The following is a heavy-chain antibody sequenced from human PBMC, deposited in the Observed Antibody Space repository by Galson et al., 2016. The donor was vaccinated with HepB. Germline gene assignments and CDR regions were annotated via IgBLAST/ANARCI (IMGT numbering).Heavy chain of an antibody. V-gene: IGHV5-10-1*01. CDR3: ARHPHCSGSSCYYYHQYGMDV. J-gene: IGHJ6*02. CDR2: IDPSDSYT. Sequence: QSGAEVKKSGESLRISCKGSGYDFTNYWISWVRQMPGKGLEWMGRIDPSDSYTDYSPSFQGHVTISADKSLNTAYLQWSSLKASDTAMYYCARHPHCSGSSCYYYHQYGMDVWGQGTTVTVSS. CDR1: GYDFTNYW. D-gene: IGHD6-13*01.